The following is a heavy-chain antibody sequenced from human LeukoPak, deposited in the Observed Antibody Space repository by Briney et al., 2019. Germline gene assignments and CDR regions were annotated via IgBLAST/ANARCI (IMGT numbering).Heavy chain of an antibody. CDR3: ARGLTDDY. V-gene: IGHV3-21*01. D-gene: IGHD3-16*01. J-gene: IGHJ4*02. CDR1: GFTFRSYS. Sequence: PGGSLRLSCAASGFTFRSYSMNWIRQAPGKGLAWVSSISSSSNYIHYADSVKGRFTISRDNAKNSLYLQMNSLRAEDTAVYYCARGLTDDYWGQGTLVTVSS. CDR2: ISSSSNYI.